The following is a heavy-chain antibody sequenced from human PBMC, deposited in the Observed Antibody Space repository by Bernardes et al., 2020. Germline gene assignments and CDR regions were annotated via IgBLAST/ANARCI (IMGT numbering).Heavy chain of an antibody. Sequence: SVKVSCKASGGTLNDNAVSWVRQAPGQGLEWMGTIIPVLGTPTLSQNLQGRLTITADKSTSTVYMELSSLRPDDTGIYYCARLEFYSPPNWFDSWGQGTPVTVSS. D-gene: IGHD3-3*01. CDR3: ARLEFYSPPNWFDS. CDR2: IIPVLGTP. J-gene: IGHJ5*01. CDR1: GGTLNDNA. V-gene: IGHV1-69*04.